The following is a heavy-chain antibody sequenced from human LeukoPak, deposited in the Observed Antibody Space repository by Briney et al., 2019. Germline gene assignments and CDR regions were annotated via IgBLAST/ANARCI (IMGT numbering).Heavy chain of an antibody. CDR3: AREGVITIFGVGYYFDY. D-gene: IGHD3-3*01. J-gene: IGHJ4*02. Sequence: SETLSLTCTVSGGSISSGGYYWSWIRQPPGKGLEWIGYIYHSGSTYYNPSLKSRVTISVDKSKNQFSLKLSSVTAADTAVYYCAREGVITIFGVGYYFDYWGQGTLVTVSS. CDR2: IYHSGST. V-gene: IGHV4-30-2*01. CDR1: GGSISSGGYY.